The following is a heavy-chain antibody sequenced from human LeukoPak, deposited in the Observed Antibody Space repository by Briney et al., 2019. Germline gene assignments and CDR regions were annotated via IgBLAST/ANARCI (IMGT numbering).Heavy chain of an antibody. CDR2: LSYSGTSS. Sequence: SETLSLTCTVSGGSLSSSDNYWGWIRQPTGRTVEWIGSLSYSGTSSKYNPSFKSRAAISLGMSKNQFSLKLRSVTAADTAVYSCARVGLGVVVPAALPSYYYYMDVWGKGTTVTVSS. D-gene: IGHD2-2*02. V-gene: IGHV4-39*07. J-gene: IGHJ6*03. CDR1: GGSLSSSDNY. CDR3: ARVGLGVVVPAALPSYYYYMDV.